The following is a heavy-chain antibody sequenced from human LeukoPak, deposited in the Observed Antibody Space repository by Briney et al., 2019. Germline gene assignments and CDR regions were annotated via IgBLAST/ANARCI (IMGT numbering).Heavy chain of an antibody. J-gene: IGHJ6*02. CDR3: ARDPLEMIYSSGWHYYYGMDV. D-gene: IGHD6-19*01. CDR1: GYTFTSYY. Sequence: ASVKVSCKASGYTFTSYYMHWVRQAPGQGLEWMGWISAYNGNTNYAQKLQGRVTMTTDTSTSTAYMELRSLRSDDTAVYYCARDPLEMIYSSGWHYYYGMDVWGQGTTVTVSS. V-gene: IGHV1-18*04. CDR2: ISAYNGNT.